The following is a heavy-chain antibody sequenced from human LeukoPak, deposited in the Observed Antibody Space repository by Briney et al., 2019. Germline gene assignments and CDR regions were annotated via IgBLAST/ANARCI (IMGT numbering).Heavy chain of an antibody. CDR1: GFMFSNYS. Sequence: GGSLRLSCAVSGFMFSNYSMNWVRQAPGKGLEWVSSISRLSSYINYADSVKGRFTISGDNAKNSLELHLSRLRPEDTALYYCVRRPYRSGFDFWGQGTLVTVSS. J-gene: IGHJ4*02. CDR2: ISRLSSYI. CDR3: VRRPYRSGFDF. D-gene: IGHD6-19*01. V-gene: IGHV3-21*06.